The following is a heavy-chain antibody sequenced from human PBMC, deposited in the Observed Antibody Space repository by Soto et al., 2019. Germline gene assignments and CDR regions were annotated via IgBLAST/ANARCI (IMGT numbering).Heavy chain of an antibody. CDR3: ARGVDVIAKYEH. J-gene: IGHJ1*01. V-gene: IGHV1-69*01. CDR1: GGSFSMYA. CDR2: VVPLFGTP. D-gene: IGHD2-2*03. Sequence: QVQLVQSGAELKEPGSSVKVSCKTSGGSFSMYAITWVRQAPGQGLEWLGGVVPLFGTPNYAQKFLDRVTITADESKSTVYMELSSLRSEDTAVYYCARGVDVIAKYEHWGQGSLVTVSS.